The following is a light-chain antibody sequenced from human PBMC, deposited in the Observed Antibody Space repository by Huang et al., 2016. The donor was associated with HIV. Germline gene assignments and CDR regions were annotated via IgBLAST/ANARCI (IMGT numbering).Light chain of an antibody. CDR3: QQSAVTPRT. CDR2: GAS. CDR1: QNINRY. Sequence: DIQITQSPSSLSASVGDRVIITCRASQNINRYLNWYQQQPGKAPTILISGASKLQSGVPSSFSGSGSGTHFTLAISSLQPEDSATYYCQQSAVTPRTFGQGTKLEI. V-gene: IGKV1-39*01. J-gene: IGKJ2*01.